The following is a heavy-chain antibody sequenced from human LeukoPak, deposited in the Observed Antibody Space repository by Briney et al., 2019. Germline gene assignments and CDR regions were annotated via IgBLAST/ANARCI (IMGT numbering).Heavy chain of an antibody. CDR2: IYYSGST. D-gene: IGHD6-13*01. CDR3: ARVGSYSSSWVDY. CDR1: GGSISSYY. Sequence: SETLSLTCTVSGGSISSYYWSWIRQPPGKGLEWIGYIYYSGSTNYNPSLKSRVTISVDTSKNQFSLKLSSVTAADTAVYYCARVGSYSSSWVDYWGQGTLVTVSS. V-gene: IGHV4-59*01. J-gene: IGHJ4*02.